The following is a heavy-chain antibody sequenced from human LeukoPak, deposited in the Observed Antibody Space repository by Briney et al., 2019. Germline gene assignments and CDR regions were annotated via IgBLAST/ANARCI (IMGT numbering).Heavy chain of an antibody. V-gene: IGHV3-21*01. CDR2: ISTISRYI. D-gene: IGHD6-13*01. CDR3: ARDRDSSSWINWYFDL. CDR1: GFTFSSYT. J-gene: IGHJ2*01. Sequence: GSLRLSCAASGFTFSSYTMNWVRQAPEKGLEWVSSISTISRYIYYADSVKGRFTISRDNAKNSLYLQMNSLRAEDTAVYYCARDRDSSSWINWYFDLWGRGTLVAVSS.